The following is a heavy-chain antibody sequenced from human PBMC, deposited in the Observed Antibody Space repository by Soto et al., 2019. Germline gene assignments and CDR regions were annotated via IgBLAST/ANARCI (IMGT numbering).Heavy chain of an antibody. CDR2: IYVTGAV. V-gene: IGHV4-31*03. J-gene: IGHJ5*02. CDR3: ARLRIATNNYKWFDP. Sequence: SETLSLTCSVSGAALNSGNYHWSWIRQVPGKGLEWIGHIYVTGAVDYNPSLRDRITISQDTSERQFSLNLRLVTAADTAVYYCARLRIATNNYKWFDPWGQGTLVTVSS. CDR1: GAALNSGNYH. D-gene: IGHD2-21*01.